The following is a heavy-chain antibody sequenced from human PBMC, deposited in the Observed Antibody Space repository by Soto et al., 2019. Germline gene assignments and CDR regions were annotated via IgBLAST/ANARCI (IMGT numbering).Heavy chain of an antibody. CDR3: AKDRMIVVDGAFDI. CDR2: ISWNSGSI. J-gene: IGHJ3*02. Sequence: GGSLRLSCAASGFTFDDDAMHWVRQAPGKGLEWVSGISWNSGSIGYADSVKGRFTISRDNAKNSLYLQMNSLRAEDTALYYCAKDRMIVVDGAFDIWGQGTMVTVSS. D-gene: IGHD3-22*01. V-gene: IGHV3-9*01. CDR1: GFTFDDDA.